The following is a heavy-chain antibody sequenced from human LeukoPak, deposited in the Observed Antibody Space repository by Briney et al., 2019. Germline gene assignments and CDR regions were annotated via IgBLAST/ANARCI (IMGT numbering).Heavy chain of an antibody. CDR3: ARGIVVVPANDY. Sequence: GALRLSCAASGFTFSSYSMNWVRQAPGKGLEWVSSISSSSSHIYYADSVKGRFTISRDNAKNSLYLQMNSLRAEDTAVYYCARGIVVVPANDYWGQGTLVTVSS. V-gene: IGHV3-21*01. J-gene: IGHJ4*02. CDR1: GFTFSSYS. CDR2: ISSSSSHI. D-gene: IGHD2-2*01.